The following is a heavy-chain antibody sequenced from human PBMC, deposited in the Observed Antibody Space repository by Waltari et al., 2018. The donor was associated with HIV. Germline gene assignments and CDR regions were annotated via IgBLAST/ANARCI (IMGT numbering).Heavy chain of an antibody. Sequence: EVQLVASGGGLVQPGGSLRLPCAAPGSPFGSYAMIWVRQAPGKGLEWVSYISSTSNTIYYADSVKGRFTVSRDNAKNSLSLQMNSLRAEDTAVYFCAKEVVALPHYYYYGLDVWGQGTTVTVSS. CDR1: GSPFGSYA. V-gene: IGHV3-48*04. D-gene: IGHD2-15*01. J-gene: IGHJ6*02. CDR2: ISSTSNTI. CDR3: AKEVVALPHYYYYGLDV.